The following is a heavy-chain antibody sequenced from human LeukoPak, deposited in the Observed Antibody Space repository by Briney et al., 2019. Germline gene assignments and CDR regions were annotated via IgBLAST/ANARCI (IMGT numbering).Heavy chain of an antibody. CDR1: GGSISSGSYY. CDR3: ARNYDYGDFWFDP. D-gene: IGHD4-17*01. J-gene: IGHJ5*02. Sequence: SQTLSLTCTVSGGSISSGSYYWGWIRQPPGKGLEWIGTFHYSGSTYYNPSLKSRVTISVNMSKNQFSLKLSSVTAADTAVYYCARNYDYGDFWFDPWGQGTLVTVSS. CDR2: FHYSGST. V-gene: IGHV4-39*07.